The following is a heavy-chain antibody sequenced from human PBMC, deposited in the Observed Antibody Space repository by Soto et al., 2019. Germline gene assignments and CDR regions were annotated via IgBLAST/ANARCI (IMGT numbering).Heavy chain of an antibody. CDR2: IYYSGST. CDR3: ARHVGYDSSGYYPIDY. CDR1: GGSISSYY. D-gene: IGHD3-22*01. Sequence: PSETLSLTCTVSGGSISSYYWSWIRQPPGKGLEWIGYIYYSGSTNYNPSLKSRVTISVDTSKNQFSLKLSSVTAADTAVYYCARHVGYDSSGYYPIDYWGQGTLVTVSS. V-gene: IGHV4-59*08. J-gene: IGHJ4*02.